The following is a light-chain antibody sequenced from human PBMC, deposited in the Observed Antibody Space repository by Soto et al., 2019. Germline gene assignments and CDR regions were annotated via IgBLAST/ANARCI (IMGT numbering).Light chain of an antibody. CDR3: AAWDDSLNAVV. CDR1: SSNIRSNT. CDR2: SNN. Sequence: QSVLTQPPSASGTPGQRVTISCSGGSSNIRSNTVTWYQQLPGTAPKLLIYSNNQRPSGVPDRFSGSKSGTSASLAISGLQSEDEADYYCAAWDDSLNAVVFGGGTKLTVL. V-gene: IGLV1-44*01. J-gene: IGLJ2*01.